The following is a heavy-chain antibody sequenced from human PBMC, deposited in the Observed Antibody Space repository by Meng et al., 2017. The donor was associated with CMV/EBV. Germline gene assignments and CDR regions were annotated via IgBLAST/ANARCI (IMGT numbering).Heavy chain of an antibody. Sequence: SETLSLTCAVSGGSISSSNWWSWVRQPPGKGLEWIGEIYHSGSTSYNPSLKSRVTISVDKSKNQFSLKLSSVTAADTAVYYCARKYYDFWSGYWGYGMDVWGQGTTVTVSS. CDR2: IYHSGST. V-gene: IGHV4-4*02. J-gene: IGHJ6*02. CDR3: ARKYYDFWSGYWGYGMDV. CDR1: GGSISSSNW. D-gene: IGHD3-3*01.